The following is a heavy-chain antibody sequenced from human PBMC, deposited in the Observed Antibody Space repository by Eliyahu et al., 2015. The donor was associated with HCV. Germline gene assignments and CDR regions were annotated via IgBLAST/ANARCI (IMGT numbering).Heavy chain of an antibody. J-gene: IGHJ3*02. CDR2: XYYTGXP. CDR1: GVXISXGSHY. V-gene: IGHV4-39*02. D-gene: IGHD3-22*01. Sequence: QLQLQESGPGLVKPSETLSLTCTVSGVXISXGSHYWGWIRQAPGXGLEWIGSXYYTGXPFXNPSLKXRVTISVDTSNNQFXLKLNSVTAADTAVFYCAREIGLLDAFDIWGQGTMVTVSS. CDR3: AREIGLLDAFDI.